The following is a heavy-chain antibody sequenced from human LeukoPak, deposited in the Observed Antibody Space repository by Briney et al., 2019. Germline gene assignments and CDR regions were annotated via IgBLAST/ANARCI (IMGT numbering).Heavy chain of an antibody. CDR3: ARGWAGATVFTRISARPHFDY. D-gene: IGHD6-6*01. CDR2: INHSGST. J-gene: IGHJ4*02. Sequence: PSETLSLTCAVYGGSFTGYLWSWIRQAPGRGLEWIGDINHSGSTHYSPSLKSRLTMSVDTSKNQFYLKLNSLTAADTAVYYCARGWAGATVFTRISARPHFDYWGQGTLVTVSS. CDR1: GGSFTGYL. V-gene: IGHV4-34*01.